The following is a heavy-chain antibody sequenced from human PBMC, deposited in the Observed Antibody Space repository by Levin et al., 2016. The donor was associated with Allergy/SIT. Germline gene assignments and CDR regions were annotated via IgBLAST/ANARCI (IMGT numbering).Heavy chain of an antibody. CDR2: INHSGST. D-gene: IGHD3-22*01. V-gene: IGHV4-34*01. Sequence: SETLSLTCAVYGGSFSGYYWSWIRQPPGKGLEWIGEINHSGSTNYNPSLKSRVTISVDTSKNQFSLKLSSVTAADTAVYYCARVRITYYYDSSGYWLDYWGQGTLVTVSS. J-gene: IGHJ4*02. CDR1: GGSFSGYY. CDR3: ARVRITYYYDSSGYWLDY.